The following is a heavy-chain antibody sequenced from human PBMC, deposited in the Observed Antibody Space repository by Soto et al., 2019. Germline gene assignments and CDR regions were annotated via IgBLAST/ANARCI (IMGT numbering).Heavy chain of an antibody. V-gene: IGHV6-1*01. CDR3: AREFPHYESSDSYFDS. CDR2: TYYRSKWYN. J-gene: IGHJ4*02. Sequence: PSQTLSLTCAISGDSVPGNSAAWNWIRQSPSRGLEWLGRTYYRSKWYNDYSVSVKSRITVTPDTSKNQFSLHLKSVTPEDTAVYYCAREFPHYESSDSYFDSWAQGALVTVSS. CDR1: GDSVPGNSAA. D-gene: IGHD3-22*01.